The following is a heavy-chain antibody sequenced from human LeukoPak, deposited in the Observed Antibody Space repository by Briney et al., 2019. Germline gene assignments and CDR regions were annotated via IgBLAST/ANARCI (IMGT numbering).Heavy chain of an antibody. J-gene: IGHJ6*02. Sequence: AGGSLRLSCAASGFTFSSYSMNWVRQAPGKGLEWVSSISSSSSYIYYADSVKGRFTISRDNAKNSLYLQMNSLRAEDTAVYYCARDERYPIGYCSGGSCYYYGMDVWGQGTTVTVSS. CDR3: ARDERYPIGYCSGGSCYYYGMDV. CDR2: ISSSSSYI. D-gene: IGHD2-15*01. CDR1: GFTFSSYS. V-gene: IGHV3-21*01.